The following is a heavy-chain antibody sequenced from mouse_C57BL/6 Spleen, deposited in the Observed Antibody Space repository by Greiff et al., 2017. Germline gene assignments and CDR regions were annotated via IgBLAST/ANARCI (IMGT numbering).Heavy chain of an antibody. CDR1: GFSLTSYG. CDR2: IWSGGST. CDR3: ARNGDGNYGDYAMDY. V-gene: IGHV2-2*01. Sequence: VQLQQSGPGLVQPSQSLSITCTVSGFSLTSYGVHWVRQSPGKGLEWLGVIWSGGSTDYNAAFISRLSISKDNSKSQVFFKMNSLQADDTAIYYCARNGDGNYGDYAMDYWGQGTSVTVSS. J-gene: IGHJ4*01. D-gene: IGHD2-1*01.